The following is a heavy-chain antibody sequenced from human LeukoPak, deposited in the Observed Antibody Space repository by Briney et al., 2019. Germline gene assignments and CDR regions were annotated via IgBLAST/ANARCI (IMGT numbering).Heavy chain of an antibody. J-gene: IGHJ4*02. D-gene: IGHD3-22*01. V-gene: IGHV3-23*01. CDR3: AEHYYDSRGPDY. CDR1: GFTFSSYA. Sequence: PGGSLRLSCAASGFTFSSYAMSWVRQAPGKGLEWVSAISGSGGSTYYADSVKGRSTISRDNSKNTLYLQMNSLRAEDTAVYYCAEHYYDSRGPDYWGQGTLVTVSS. CDR2: ISGSGGST.